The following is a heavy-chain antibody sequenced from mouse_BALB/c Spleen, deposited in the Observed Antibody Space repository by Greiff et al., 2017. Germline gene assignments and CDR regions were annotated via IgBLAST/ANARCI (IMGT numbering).Heavy chain of an antibody. CDR1: GYSFTGYY. J-gene: IGHJ2*01. CDR3: ARYGSSYGY. V-gene: IGHV1-31*01. D-gene: IGHD1-1*01. CDR2: INPYNGAT. Sequence: VQLQQSGPELVKPGASVKISCKASGYSFTGYYMHWVKQSHVKSLEWIGRINPYNGATSYNQNFKDKASLTVDKSSSTAYMELHSLTSEDSAVYYCARYGSSYGYWGQGTTRTVSS.